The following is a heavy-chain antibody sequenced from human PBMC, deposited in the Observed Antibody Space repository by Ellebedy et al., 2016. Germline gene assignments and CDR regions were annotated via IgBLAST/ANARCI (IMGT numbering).Heavy chain of an antibody. Sequence: GGSLRLSCAASGFTFINAWMTWVRQAPGKGLEWVGHIRSKSDDGTTEYAVHLKDRFTISADDSTNTLYLQMNNLKIEDTAVYYCTTDYSYFFGSFDPWGQGTLVTVSS. V-gene: IGHV3-15*01. CDR3: TTDYSYFFGSFDP. CDR2: IRSKSDDGTT. D-gene: IGHD3-3*01. CDR1: GFTFINAW. J-gene: IGHJ5*02.